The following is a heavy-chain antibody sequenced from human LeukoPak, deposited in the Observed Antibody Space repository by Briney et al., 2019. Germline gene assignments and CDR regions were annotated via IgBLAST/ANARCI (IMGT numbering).Heavy chain of an antibody. CDR2: INHSGST. CDR1: GGSFSTYY. CDR3: AREVYNYGRSYYYGMDV. Sequence: PSETLSLTCAVYGGSFSTYYWTWIRQPPGKGLEWIGEINHSGSTNYNPSLKSRVTISVDMSKNQFSLKLSSGTAADTAVYYCAREVYNYGRSYYYGMDVWGQGTTVTVSS. V-gene: IGHV4-34*01. J-gene: IGHJ6*02. D-gene: IGHD5-18*01.